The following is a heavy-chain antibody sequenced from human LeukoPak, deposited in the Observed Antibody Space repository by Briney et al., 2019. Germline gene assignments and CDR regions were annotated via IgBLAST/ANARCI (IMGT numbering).Heavy chain of an antibody. J-gene: IGHJ6*03. D-gene: IGHD3-9*01. CDR3: ARVPYYDISTGSPGYMDV. Sequence: GGSLRLSCAASGFTFDDYGMSWVRQAPGKGLEWVSGINWNGGSTGYADSVKGRFTISRDNAKNSLYLQMNSLRAEDTALYYCARVPYYDISTGSPGYMDVWGKGTTVAVSS. CDR2: INWNGGST. V-gene: IGHV3-20*04. CDR1: GFTFDDYG.